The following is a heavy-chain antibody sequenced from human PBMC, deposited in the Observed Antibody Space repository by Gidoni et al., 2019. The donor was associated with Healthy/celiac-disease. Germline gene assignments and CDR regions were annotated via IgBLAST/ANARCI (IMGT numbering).Heavy chain of an antibody. J-gene: IGHJ4*02. CDR2: ISGDGGST. Sequence: EVQLVESGVGVVQPGGSLRLSCAASAFTFDAYSMHWVRQAPGKGLEWVSIISGDGGSTYYADSVKGRFTISRDNSKNSLYLQMNSLRTEDTALYYCAKSSYYYDSSGYYSYFDYWGQGTLVTVSS. D-gene: IGHD3-22*01. CDR3: AKSSYYYDSSGYYSYFDY. V-gene: IGHV3-43*02. CDR1: AFTFDAYS.